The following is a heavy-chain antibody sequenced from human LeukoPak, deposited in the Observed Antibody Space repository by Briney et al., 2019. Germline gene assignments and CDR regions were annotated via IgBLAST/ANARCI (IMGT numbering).Heavy chain of an antibody. J-gene: IGHJ3*02. V-gene: IGHV4-4*09. Sequence: SETLSLTCSVSGDSISIYYWSWIRQPPGKGLEWLGNIFSSGATYYNPSLKSRVTISVDTSKNQFSLRLSSVTAADTAVYYCARDLAPINDAFNIWGQGTMVTVSS. CDR3: ARDLAPINDAFNI. CDR1: GDSISIYY. D-gene: IGHD3-9*01. CDR2: IFSSGAT.